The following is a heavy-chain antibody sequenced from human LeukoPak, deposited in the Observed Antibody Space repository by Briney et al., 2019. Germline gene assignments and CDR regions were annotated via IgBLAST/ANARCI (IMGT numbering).Heavy chain of an antibody. J-gene: IGHJ4*02. CDR1: GGSISIRNYY. Sequence: SETLSLTCTVSGGSISIRNYYWGWIRQPPGKGLEWIGSIYYSGSTYYNPSLKSRVTISAATSKNQFSLKLSSVTAADTAVYYCAREAAAVAGTGDYWGQGTLVTVSS. V-gene: IGHV4-39*01. D-gene: IGHD6-19*01. CDR3: AREAAAVAGTGDY. CDR2: IYYSGST.